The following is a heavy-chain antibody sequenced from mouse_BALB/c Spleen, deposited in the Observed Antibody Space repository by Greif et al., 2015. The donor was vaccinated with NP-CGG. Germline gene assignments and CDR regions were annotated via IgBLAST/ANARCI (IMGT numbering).Heavy chain of an antibody. D-gene: IGHD2-1*01. CDR3: ARGGILYGNFDY. Sequence: VHVKQSGPELVKPGASVKIPCKASGYTFTDYNMDWVKQSHGKSLEWIGDINPNNGGTIYNQKFKGKATLTVDKSSSTAYMELRSLTSEDTAVYYCARGGILYGNFDYWGQGTTLTVSS. V-gene: IGHV1-18*01. CDR1: GYTFTDYN. CDR2: INPNNGGT. J-gene: IGHJ2*01.